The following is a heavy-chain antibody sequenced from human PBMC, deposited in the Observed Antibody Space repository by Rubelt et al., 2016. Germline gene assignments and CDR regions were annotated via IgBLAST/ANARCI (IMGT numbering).Heavy chain of an antibody. J-gene: IGHJ6*04. V-gene: IGHV2-26*01. CDR3: ARMASSYYYYGMDG. CDR2: IFSNDEK. CDR1: GFSLSNARLG. Sequence: QVTLKESGPVLVKPTETLTLTCTVSGFSLSNARLGVSWIRQPPGKALEWLAHIFSNDEKSYSTSLKSRLTISKATSKGQVVFTIANMDPGETATYNSARMASSYYYYGMDGWGKGATVTVT.